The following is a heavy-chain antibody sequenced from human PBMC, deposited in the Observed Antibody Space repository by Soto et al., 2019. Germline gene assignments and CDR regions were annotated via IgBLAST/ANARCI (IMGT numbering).Heavy chain of an antibody. D-gene: IGHD1-7*01. CDR2: IFHSGST. CDR3: ATHRGNTFGPYDD. V-gene: IGHV4-4*02. CDR1: GGSISSGYW. J-gene: IGHJ4*02. Sequence: QVQLKESGPGLVMPSGTLSLTCDVSGGSISSGYWWSWVRQTPGKGLEWIGEIFHSGSTNYNPSLKSRVTISVDNSKNQFSLNLNSVTAADTAVYYCATHRGNTFGPYDDWGQGNLVTVSS.